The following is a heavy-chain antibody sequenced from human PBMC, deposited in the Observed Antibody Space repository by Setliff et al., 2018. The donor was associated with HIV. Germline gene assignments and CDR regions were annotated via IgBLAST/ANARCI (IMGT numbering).Heavy chain of an antibody. D-gene: IGHD6-19*01. CDR1: GYTFTGYY. CDR2: INPNNGGT. Sequence: GASVKVSCKASGYTFTGYYMHWVRQAPGQGLEWMGWINPNNGGTNYAQKFQGRVTMTRDKSTSTAYMELSSLRSEDTAVYYCARNPEMAALNYFYYYMDVWGKGTTVTVSS. CDR3: ARNPEMAALNYFYYYMDV. V-gene: IGHV1-2*02. J-gene: IGHJ6*03.